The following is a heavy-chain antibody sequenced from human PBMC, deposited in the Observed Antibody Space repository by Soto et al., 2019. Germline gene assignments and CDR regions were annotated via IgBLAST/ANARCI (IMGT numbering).Heavy chain of an antibody. D-gene: IGHD4-4*01. CDR3: AKRRGDHINYSWGIDV. J-gene: IGHJ6*02. CDR1: GFTFNNYG. CDR2: ISYDGSHK. V-gene: IGHV3-30*18. Sequence: QVQLVESGGGVVQPGRSLRLSCAASGFTFNNYGMHWVRQAPGKGLVWVTVISYDGSHKYYADSVKGRFTISRDNSKNTLYLQMNILRDEDTAVYYCAKRRGDHINYSWGIDVWGQGTTVTVSS.